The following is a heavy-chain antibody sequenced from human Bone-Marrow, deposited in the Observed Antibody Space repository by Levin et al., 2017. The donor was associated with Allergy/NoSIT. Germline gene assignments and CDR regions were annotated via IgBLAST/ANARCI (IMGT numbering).Heavy chain of an antibody. CDR1: GGSITSFNW. CDR3: AREKGAGTYQGFDY. J-gene: IGHJ4*02. Sequence: SQTLSLTCAVSGGSITSFNWWSWVRQPPGKGLEWIGEIFHSGSTNYNPSLKSRVTMSVDKSKNQFSLKLNSVTAADTAVYYCAREKGAGTYQGFDYWGQGTLVTVSS. CDR2: IFHSGST. V-gene: IGHV4-4*02. D-gene: IGHD1-26*01.